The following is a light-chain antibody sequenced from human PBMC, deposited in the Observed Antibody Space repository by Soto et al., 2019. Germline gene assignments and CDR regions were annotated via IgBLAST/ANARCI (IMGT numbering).Light chain of an antibody. Sequence: VLTLSPGTLSLSRGERATPACRASQSVSSSYLAWYQQKPGQAPRLLIYGASTRATDIPDRFSGSGSGTDFTLTISRLEPEDFAMYYCQHYGSSPLTFGGGTKVDIK. V-gene: IGKV3-20*01. CDR1: QSVSSSY. CDR2: GAS. J-gene: IGKJ4*01. CDR3: QHYGSSPLT.